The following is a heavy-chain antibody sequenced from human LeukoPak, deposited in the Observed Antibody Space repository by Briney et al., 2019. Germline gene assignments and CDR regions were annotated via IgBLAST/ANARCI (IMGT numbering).Heavy chain of an antibody. Sequence: ASVKVSCKASGYTITDYYLHWVRQAPGQGLEWMGWIIPNTGGTNYAQKFQDWVTMSSDTSISTAYMELSSLRSDDTAVYYCARERLPLGYYYGMDVWGQGTTVTVSS. V-gene: IGHV1-2*04. CDR1: GYTITDYY. CDR2: IIPNTGGT. CDR3: ARERLPLGYYYGMDV. J-gene: IGHJ6*02. D-gene: IGHD1-1*01.